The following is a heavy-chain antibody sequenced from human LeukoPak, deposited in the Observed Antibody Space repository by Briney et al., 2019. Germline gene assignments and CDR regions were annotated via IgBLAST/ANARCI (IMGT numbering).Heavy chain of an antibody. CDR3: ASMASYCSGGSCTDY. CDR1: GGSISSSY. J-gene: IGHJ4*02. D-gene: IGHD2-15*01. V-gene: IGHV4-59*01. Sequence: SETLSLTCTASGGSISSSYWSWIRQPPGKGLEWIGYISYSGSTNYSPSLKSRVTISVDTSKNQFSLKLSSVTAADTAVYYCASMASYCSGGSCTDYWGQGTLVTVSS. CDR2: ISYSGST.